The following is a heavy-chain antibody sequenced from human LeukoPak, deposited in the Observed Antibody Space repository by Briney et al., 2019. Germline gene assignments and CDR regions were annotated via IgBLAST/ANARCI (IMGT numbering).Heavy chain of an antibody. J-gene: IGHJ5*02. D-gene: IGHD4-17*01. CDR3: ARSRYGDYSP. V-gene: IGHV1-8*02. CDR2: MNPNTGNT. CDR1: GYTFTSYG. Sequence: ASVKVSCKASGYTFTSYGISWVRQAPGQGLEWMGWMNPNTGNTGYAQKFQGRVTMTRDTSTSTAYMELRNLRSEDTAVYFCARSRYGDYSPWGQGTLVIVSS.